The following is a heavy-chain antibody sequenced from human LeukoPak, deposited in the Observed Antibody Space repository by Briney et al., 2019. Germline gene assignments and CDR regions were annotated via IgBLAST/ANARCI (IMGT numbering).Heavy chain of an antibody. CDR2: ISVSGVYT. CDR1: GSTFSSFV. Sequence: PGGSLRPSCAASGSTFSSFVMSWVRQAPGKGLGWVSRISVSGVYTYYTRSVKGRSTISRDNSKTTLYVHMNSFRAAHTPLYYCAKVSCSGGTCSSFDNWGQGTLATVSS. J-gene: IGHJ4*02. CDR3: AKVSCSGGTCSSFDN. D-gene: IGHD2-15*01. V-gene: IGHV3-23*01.